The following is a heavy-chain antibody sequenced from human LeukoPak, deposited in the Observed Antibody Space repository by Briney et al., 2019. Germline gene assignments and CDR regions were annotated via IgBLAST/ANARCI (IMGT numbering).Heavy chain of an antibody. V-gene: IGHV3-48*02. CDR2: ISSSSSNM. CDR1: GFTFSSYS. J-gene: IGHJ4*02. D-gene: IGHD6-19*01. Sequence: GGSLRLSCAASGFTFSSYSMNWVRQAPGKGLEWLSYISSSSSNMYYADSVKGRFTISRDNAENSLYLQMSSPGDDDTAVYYCASLSSSDWYGDYWGQGTLVTVSS. CDR3: ASLSSSDWYGDY.